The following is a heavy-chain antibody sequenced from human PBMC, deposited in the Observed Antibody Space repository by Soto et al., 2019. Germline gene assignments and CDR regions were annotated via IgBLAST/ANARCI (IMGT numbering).Heavy chain of an antibody. CDR3: ASGAIKTRSDYGSGSYYKGGFDY. CDR1: GYTFTSYY. J-gene: IGHJ4*02. CDR2: INPSGGST. V-gene: IGHV1-46*03. D-gene: IGHD3-10*01. Sequence: QVQLVQSGAEVKKPGASVKVSCKASGYTFTSYYMHWVRQAPGQGLEWMGIINPSGGSTSYAQKFQGKVTMTRDTSTSTVYMELSSLRSEDTAVYYCASGAIKTRSDYGSGSYYKGGFDYWGQGTLVTVSS.